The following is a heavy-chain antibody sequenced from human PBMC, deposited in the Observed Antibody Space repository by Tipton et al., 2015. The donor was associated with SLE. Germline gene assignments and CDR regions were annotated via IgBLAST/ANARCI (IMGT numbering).Heavy chain of an antibody. CDR3: ARDVHRYYYYYMDV. CDR1: GGSFSGYY. J-gene: IGHJ6*03. V-gene: IGHV4-34*01. Sequence: TLSLTCAVYGGSFSGYYWSWIRQPPGKGLEWIGELNHSGSTNYNPSLKSRVTISVDTSKNQFSLSLYSVTAADTAVYYCARDVHRYYYYYMDVWGKGTTVSVSS. CDR2: LNHSGST.